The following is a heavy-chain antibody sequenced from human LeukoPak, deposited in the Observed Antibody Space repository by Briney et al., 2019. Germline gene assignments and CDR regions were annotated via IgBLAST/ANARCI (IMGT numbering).Heavy chain of an antibody. Sequence: ASVKVSCKASGYTFGSYEINCVRQAPGQGLEWVGWIHPNSGKTGYAQKFQGRVTMTRDTSTETAFMELSSLKFDDTAIFYCARGHYGGNRYFDIWGQGTLVTVSS. CDR3: ARGHYGGNRYFDI. CDR1: GYTFGSYE. J-gene: IGHJ4*02. D-gene: IGHD4-23*01. V-gene: IGHV1-8*01. CDR2: IHPNSGKT.